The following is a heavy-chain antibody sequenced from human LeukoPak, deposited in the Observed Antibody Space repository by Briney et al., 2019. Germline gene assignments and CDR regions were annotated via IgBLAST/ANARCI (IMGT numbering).Heavy chain of an antibody. D-gene: IGHD5-18*01. V-gene: IGHV4-31*03. CDR1: GGSISSGGYY. Sequence: SETLSLTCTVSGGSISSGGYYWSWIRQHPGKGLEWIGYIYYSGSTYYNPSLKSRVTISVDTSKNQFSLKLSSVTAADTAVCYCATRSKYSYGYFDYWGQGTLVTVSS. CDR3: ATRSKYSYGYFDY. CDR2: IYYSGST. J-gene: IGHJ4*02.